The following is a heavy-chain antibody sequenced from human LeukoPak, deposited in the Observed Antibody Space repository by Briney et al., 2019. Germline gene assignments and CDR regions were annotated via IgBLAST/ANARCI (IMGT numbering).Heavy chain of an antibody. CDR2: INHSGST. V-gene: IGHV4-34*01. J-gene: IGHJ6*02. CDR3: ARLAGYCSSTSCYTRAPLDV. CDR1: GGSFSGYY. Sequence: SETLSLTCAVYGGSFSGYYWSWIRQPPGKGLEWIGEINHSGSTNYNPSLKSRVTISVDTSKNQFSLKLSSVTAADTAVYYCARLAGYCSSTSCYTRAPLDVWGQGTTVTVSS. D-gene: IGHD2-2*02.